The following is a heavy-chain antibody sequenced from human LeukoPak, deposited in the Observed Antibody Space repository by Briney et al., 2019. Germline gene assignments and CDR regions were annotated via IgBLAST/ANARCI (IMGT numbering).Heavy chain of an antibody. CDR3: AKDLDDTTTFYSFHH. CDR1: GFTFSNYA. Sequence: GGSLRLSCAASGFTFSNYAMSWARQAPGKGLEWVSTIRGSDDATYYADSVKGRITISRDNSKNIVYLQMDSLRAEDTAVYYCAKDLDDTTTFYSFHHWGQGTLVTVSS. CDR2: IRGSDDAT. D-gene: IGHD2/OR15-2a*01. V-gene: IGHV3-23*01. J-gene: IGHJ1*01.